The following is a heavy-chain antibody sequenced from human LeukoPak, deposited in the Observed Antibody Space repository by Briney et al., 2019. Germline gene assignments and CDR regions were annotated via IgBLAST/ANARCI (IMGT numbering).Heavy chain of an antibody. CDR3: ARGRLYYDFWSGYPYYFDY. V-gene: IGHV4-34*01. J-gene: IGHJ4*02. CDR2: INHSGST. Sequence: SETLSLTCAVYGGSFSGYYWSWIRQPPGKGLEWIGEINHSGSTNYNPSLKSRVTISVDTSKNQFSLKLSSVTAADTAVYYCARGRLYYDFWSGYPYYFDYWGQGTLVTVSS. CDR1: GGSFSGYY. D-gene: IGHD3-3*01.